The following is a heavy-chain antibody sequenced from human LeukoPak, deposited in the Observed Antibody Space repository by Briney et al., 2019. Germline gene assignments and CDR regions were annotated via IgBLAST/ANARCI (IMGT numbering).Heavy chain of an antibody. CDR3: VRESIGFDY. Sequence: PGGSLRLSCAASGFTFSVYWMSWVRQAPGKGLDWVSYISSSSRTRYYADSVKGRFTISRDNAKDSLYLQMNSLRAEDTAVYYCVRESIGFDYWGQGTLVTVSS. V-gene: IGHV3-48*04. CDR2: ISSSSRTR. D-gene: IGHD2-15*01. J-gene: IGHJ4*02. CDR1: GFTFSVYW.